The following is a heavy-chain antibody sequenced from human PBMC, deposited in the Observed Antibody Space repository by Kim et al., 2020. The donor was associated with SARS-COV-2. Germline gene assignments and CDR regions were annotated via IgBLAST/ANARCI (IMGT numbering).Heavy chain of an antibody. CDR3: AKDVWFGESPAHFFDY. V-gene: IGHV3-23*01. J-gene: IGHJ4*02. D-gene: IGHD3-10*01. CDR1: GFTFSSYA. Sequence: GGSLRLSCAASGFTFSSYAMSWVRQAPGKGLEWVSAISGSGGSTYYADSVKGRFTISRDNSKNTLYLQMNSLRAEDTAVYYCAKDVWFGESPAHFFDYWGQGTLVTVSS. CDR2: ISGSGGST.